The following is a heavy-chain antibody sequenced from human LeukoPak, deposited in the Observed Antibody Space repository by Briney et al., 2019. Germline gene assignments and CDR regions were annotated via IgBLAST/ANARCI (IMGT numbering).Heavy chain of an antibody. Sequence: SGTLSLTCAVSGGSISSSNWWSWIRQPPGKGLEWIGEINHSGSTNYNPSLKSRVTISVDTSKNQFSLKLSSVTAADTAVYYCARRGGLQLVRGNFQHWGQGTLVTVSS. CDR1: GGSISSSNW. D-gene: IGHD6-6*01. V-gene: IGHV4-4*02. CDR2: INHSGST. J-gene: IGHJ1*01. CDR3: ARRGGLQLVRGNFQH.